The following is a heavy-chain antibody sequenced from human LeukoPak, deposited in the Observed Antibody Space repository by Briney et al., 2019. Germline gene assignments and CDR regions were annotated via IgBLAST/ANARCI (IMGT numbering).Heavy chain of an antibody. CDR2: ISWNSGSI. J-gene: IGHJ3*02. CDR3: ASRRRYDSSGYWADAFDI. CDR1: GFTFDDYA. V-gene: IGHV3-9*01. D-gene: IGHD3-22*01. Sequence: GGSLRLSCAASGFTFDDYAMHWVRQAPGKGLEWVSGISWNSGSIGYADSVKGRFTISRDNAKNSLYLQMNSLRAEDTAVYYCASRRRYDSSGYWADAFDIWGQGTMVTVSS.